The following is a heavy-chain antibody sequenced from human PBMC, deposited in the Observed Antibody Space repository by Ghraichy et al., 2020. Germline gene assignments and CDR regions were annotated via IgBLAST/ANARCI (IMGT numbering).Heavy chain of an antibody. CDR1: GFTFSRSA. Sequence: GGSLRLSCAASGFTFSRSAMSWVRQAPGKGLEWVSAISGSGGSTYYADSVKGRFTISRDNSKNTLYLQMNSLRAEDTAVYYCAKDVGPDGDYGYWGQGTLVTVSS. V-gene: IGHV3-23*01. CDR3: AKDVGPDGDYGY. D-gene: IGHD4-17*01. J-gene: IGHJ4*02. CDR2: ISGSGGST.